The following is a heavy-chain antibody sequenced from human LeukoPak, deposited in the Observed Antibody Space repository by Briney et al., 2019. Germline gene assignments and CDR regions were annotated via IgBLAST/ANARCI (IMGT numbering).Heavy chain of an antibody. CDR1: GFTFSNAW. Sequence: GGSLRLSCAASGFTFSNAWMSWVRQAPGKGLEWVGRIKSKTDGGTTDYAAPVKGRFTISRDDSKNTLYLQMNSLKTEDTAVYYCTTPFPFYGDYVPDFDYWGQGTLVTVSS. CDR2: IKSKTDGGTT. D-gene: IGHD4-17*01. V-gene: IGHV3-15*01. J-gene: IGHJ4*02. CDR3: TTPFPFYGDYVPDFDY.